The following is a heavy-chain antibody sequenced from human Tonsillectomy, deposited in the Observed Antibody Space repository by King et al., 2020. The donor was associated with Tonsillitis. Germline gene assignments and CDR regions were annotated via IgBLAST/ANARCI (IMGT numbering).Heavy chain of an antibody. D-gene: IGHD3-10*01. CDR1: GFTFSMFW. CDR3: VRDPFTYCGSPAYGAFDI. V-gene: IGHV3-7*01. J-gene: IGHJ3*02. CDR2: IKRDGSEK. Sequence: VQLVESGGGLVQPGGSLRLYCAASGFTFSMFWMGWVRQAPGKGLEWVANIKRDGSEKVYVEFVKGRFDISRDNANNSLYLQMNTLRVEDTALYDCVRDPFTYCGSPAYGAFDIWGQGTMVTVSS.